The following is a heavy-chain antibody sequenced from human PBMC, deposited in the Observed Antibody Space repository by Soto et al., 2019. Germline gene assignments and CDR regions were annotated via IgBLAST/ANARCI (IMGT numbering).Heavy chain of an antibody. CDR2: IYPGDSDT. CDR3: ARLCTGSTSCYTYDYYVMDV. Sequence: PGESLKISCKGSGYSFTSYWSGWVRPMPGQGLEWMGIIYPGDSDTRYSPSFQGQVTISADKSISTAYLQWSSLKASATAMYYCARLCTGSTSCYTYDYYVMDVWGQGTTVTVSS. CDR1: GYSFTSYW. V-gene: IGHV5-51*01. D-gene: IGHD2-2*01. J-gene: IGHJ6*02.